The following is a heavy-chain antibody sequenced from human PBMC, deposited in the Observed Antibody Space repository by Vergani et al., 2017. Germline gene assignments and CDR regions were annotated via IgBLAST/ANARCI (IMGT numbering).Heavy chain of an antibody. CDR2: IYTSGST. J-gene: IGHJ3*02. V-gene: IGHV4-61*02. CDR3: ARDRGGXRTKYYDSTDAFDI. Sequence: QVQLQESGPGLVKPSQTLSLTCTVSGGSISSGSYYWSWIRQPAGKGLEWIGRIYTSGSTNYNPSLKSRVTMSVDTSKNQFSLKLSSVTAADTAVYYCARDRGGXRTKYYDSTDAFDIWGQGTMVTVSS. D-gene: IGHD3-22*01. CDR1: GGSISSGSYY.